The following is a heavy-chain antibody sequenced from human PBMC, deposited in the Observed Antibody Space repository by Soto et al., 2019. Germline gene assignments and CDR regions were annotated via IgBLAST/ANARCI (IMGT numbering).Heavy chain of an antibody. J-gene: IGHJ4*02. CDR3: AKAGTPPSWLPLDS. CDR2: ISYDGANK. V-gene: IGHV3-30*18. Sequence: QVHLVESGGGVVQPGRSLRLSCAASGFSFRSHGMHWVRQAPGKGLEWVAVISYDGANKYYADSVRGRFTISRDNSEKTLFLQMNNLRSEDTAVYYCAKAGTPPSWLPLDSWGQGTRVTVSS. D-gene: IGHD6-19*01. CDR1: GFSFRSHG.